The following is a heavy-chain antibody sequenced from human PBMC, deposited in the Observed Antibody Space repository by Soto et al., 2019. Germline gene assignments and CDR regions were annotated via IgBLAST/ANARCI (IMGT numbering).Heavy chain of an antibody. V-gene: IGHV3-30*18. CDR3: AKDLQSYGDYDYYCYGMDV. J-gene: IGHJ6*02. CDR1: GFTFSTYG. CDR2: ISYDGTNK. Sequence: QVQLVESGGGEVQPGRSLTISCAASGFTFSTYGMHWVRQTPGKGLEWVAVISYDGTNKFYSDSVKGRFTISRDNFKNTLTLQMTSLRADDTAVYSCAKDLQSYGDYDYYCYGMDVWGLGTRVTVS. D-gene: IGHD4-17*01.